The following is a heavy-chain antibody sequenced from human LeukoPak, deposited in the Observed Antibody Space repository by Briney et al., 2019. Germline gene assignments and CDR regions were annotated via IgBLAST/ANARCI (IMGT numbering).Heavy chain of an antibody. CDR3: ARDLRSSWYSLGY. Sequence: QTGGSLRLSCAASGVTIADHGMRWVRQAPGKGLEWVSGINWDGEATGYADSVKGRFTISRDNAEKALYLEMNSLRDDDTALYYCARDLRSSWYSLGYWGQGTLVTVSS. V-gene: IGHV3-20*04. CDR2: INWDGEAT. CDR1: GVTIADHG. J-gene: IGHJ4*02. D-gene: IGHD6-13*01.